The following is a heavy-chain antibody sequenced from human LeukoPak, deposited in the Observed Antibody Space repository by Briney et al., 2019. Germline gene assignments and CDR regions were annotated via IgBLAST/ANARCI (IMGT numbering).Heavy chain of an antibody. CDR1: GGSISSSNW. V-gene: IGHV4-4*02. D-gene: IGHD3-10*01. J-gene: IGHJ3*02. CDR2: IYHSGST. CDR3: ARGGLLWFGELLTLDAFDI. Sequence: SGTLSLTCAVSGGSISSSNWWSWVRPPPGKGLEWIGEIYHSGSTNYNPSLKSRVTISVDTSKNQFSLKLSSVTAADTAVYYCARGGLLWFGELLTLDAFDIWGQGTMVTVSS.